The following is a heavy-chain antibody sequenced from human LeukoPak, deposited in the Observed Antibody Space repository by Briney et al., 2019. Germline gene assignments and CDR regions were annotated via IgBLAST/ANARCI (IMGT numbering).Heavy chain of an antibody. CDR3: AATIAVAGHDAFDI. CDR1: GYTFTSYG. CDR2: ISAYNGNT. J-gene: IGHJ3*02. V-gene: IGHV1-18*01. D-gene: IGHD6-19*01. Sequence: GASVKVSCKASGYTFTSYGISWVRQAPGQGLEWMGWISAYNGNTNYAQKLQGRVTMTTDTSTSTAYMELRSLRPDDTAVYYCAATIAVAGHDAFDIWGQGTMVTVSS.